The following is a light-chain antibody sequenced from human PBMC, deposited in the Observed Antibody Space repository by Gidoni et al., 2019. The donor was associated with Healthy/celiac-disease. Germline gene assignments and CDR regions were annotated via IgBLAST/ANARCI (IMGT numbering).Light chain of an antibody. CDR3: QQSYSNPWT. V-gene: IGKV1-39*01. Sequence: DIQITQSPSSLSASVGDRVTITCRASQSISSYLNWYQQKPGKAPKPLIYAASSLQSGVPSRFSGSGSGTDFTLTISSLQPEDFATYYCQQSYSNPWTFGQXTKVEIK. CDR2: AAS. J-gene: IGKJ1*01. CDR1: QSISSY.